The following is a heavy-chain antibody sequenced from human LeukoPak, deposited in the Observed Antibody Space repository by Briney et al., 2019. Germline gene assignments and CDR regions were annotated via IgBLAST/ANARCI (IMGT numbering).Heavy chain of an antibody. CDR1: GFTVSSTY. CDR3: ARDLAGVTGPHWYFDL. J-gene: IGHJ2*01. Sequence: GGSLILSCAASGFTVSSTYMTWVRQAPGKGLEWVSVIYTGGRTDYAESVRGRFTISRDNSKNMLYLQLNSLRAEDTALYYCARDLAGVTGPHWYFDLWGRGTLVSVSS. CDR2: IYTGGRT. D-gene: IGHD3-9*01. V-gene: IGHV3-66*01.